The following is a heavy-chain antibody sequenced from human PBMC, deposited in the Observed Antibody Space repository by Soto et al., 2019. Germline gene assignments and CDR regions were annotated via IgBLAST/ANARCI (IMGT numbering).Heavy chain of an antibody. J-gene: IGHJ6*03. D-gene: IGHD2-15*01. CDR1: GYTFTSYD. V-gene: IGHV1-8*01. CDR3: ARGTYCSGGSGYSSPGYYYYMDG. CDR2: MNPNSGNT. Sequence: ASVKVSCKASGYTFTSYDINWVRQATGQGLEWMGWMNPNSGNTGYAQKFQGRVTMTRDTSISTAYMELSSLRSEDTAVYYCARGTYCSGGSGYSSPGYYYYMDGWGKGTTVTVSS.